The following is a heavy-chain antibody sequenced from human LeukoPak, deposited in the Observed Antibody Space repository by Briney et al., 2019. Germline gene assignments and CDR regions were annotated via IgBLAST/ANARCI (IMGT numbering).Heavy chain of an antibody. J-gene: IGHJ6*02. CDR1: GGTFSSYA. V-gene: IGHV1-69*04. CDR3: ARENSSSWYYYGMDV. D-gene: IGHD6-13*01. Sequence: SVKVSCKASGGTFSSYAISWVRQAPGQGLEWMGRIIPILGIANYAQKFQGRVTITADKSTSTAYMELSSLRSEDTAVYYCARENSSSWYYYGMDVWGQGTTVTVSS. CDR2: IIPILGIA.